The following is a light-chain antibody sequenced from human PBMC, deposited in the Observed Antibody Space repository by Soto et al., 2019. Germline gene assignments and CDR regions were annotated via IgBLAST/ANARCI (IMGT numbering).Light chain of an antibody. V-gene: IGKV2-28*01. J-gene: IGKJ4*01. CDR1: QSLLHSNGYNY. CDR3: MQALQTPRLT. CDR2: LGS. Sequence: DIVMTQSPLSLPVTPGEPASISCRSSQSLLHSNGYNYLDWYLQKPGQSPQLLIYLGSNRASGVPDRFSGSGSGTDVTLKISSVEAEDVGVYYCMQALQTPRLTFGGGTKVEIK.